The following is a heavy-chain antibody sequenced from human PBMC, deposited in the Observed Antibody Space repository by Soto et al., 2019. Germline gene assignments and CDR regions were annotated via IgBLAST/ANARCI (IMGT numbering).Heavy chain of an antibody. J-gene: IGHJ4*02. CDR2: IWYDGSNK. CDR3: ARGRHTVTGFDY. D-gene: IGHD4-17*01. Sequence: GGSLRLSCAASGFTFSSYGMHWVRQAPGKGLEWVAVIWYDGSNKYYADSVKGRFTISRDNSKNTLYLQMNSLRAEDTAVYYCARGRHTVTGFDYWGQGTLVTVSS. V-gene: IGHV3-33*01. CDR1: GFTFSSYG.